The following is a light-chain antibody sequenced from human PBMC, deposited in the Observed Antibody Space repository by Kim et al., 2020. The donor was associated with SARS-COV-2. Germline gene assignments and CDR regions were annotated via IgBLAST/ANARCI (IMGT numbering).Light chain of an antibody. Sequence: GQSVTISCTGTSSDVGGYNYVSWYQQHPGKAPKLMIYDVSKRPSGVPDRFSGSKSGNTASLTISGLQAEDEADYYCCSYAGSSTVVFGGGTQLTVL. V-gene: IGLV2-11*01. CDR1: SSDVGGYNY. CDR3: CSYAGSSTVV. J-gene: IGLJ2*01. CDR2: DVS.